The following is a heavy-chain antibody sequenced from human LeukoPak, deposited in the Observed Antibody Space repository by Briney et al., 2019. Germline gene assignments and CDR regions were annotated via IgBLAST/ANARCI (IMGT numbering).Heavy chain of an antibody. CDR1: GFSFSDSV. V-gene: IGHV3-23*01. CDR2: ISGDAGVT. J-gene: IGHJ4*02. D-gene: IGHD2-8*01. Sequence: GGSLRLFCVASGFSFSDSVMSWVRQAPGKGLECVSAISGDAGVTYYAASVKGRFTISRDNSKNTVYLQMNSLRAEDTATYYCAKVGYCTNNCFRTHDYWGQGALVTVSS. CDR3: AKVGYCTNNCFRTHDY.